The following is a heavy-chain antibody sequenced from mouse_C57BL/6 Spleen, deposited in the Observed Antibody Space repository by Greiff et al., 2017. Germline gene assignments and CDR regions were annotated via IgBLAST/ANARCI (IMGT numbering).Heavy chain of an antibody. V-gene: IGHV3-6*01. CDR2: ISYDGSN. CDR1: GYSITSGYY. Sequence: EVKLEESGPGLVKPSQSLSLTCSVTGYSITSGYYWNWIRQFPGNKLEWMGYISYDGSNNYNPSLTNRISITRDTSTNQFFLKLNSVTTEDTATYYCATADYSNSWYFDGGGTGTTVTVAS. D-gene: IGHD2-5*01. J-gene: IGHJ1*03. CDR3: ATADYSNSWYFDG.